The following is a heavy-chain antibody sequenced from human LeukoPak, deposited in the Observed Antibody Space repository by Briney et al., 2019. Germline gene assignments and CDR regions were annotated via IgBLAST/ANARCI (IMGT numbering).Heavy chain of an antibody. V-gene: IGHV1-69*04. CDR2: IIPILGIA. D-gene: IGHD3-22*01. J-gene: IGHJ4*02. CDR1: GGTFSSYA. Sequence: SVKVSCKASGGTFSSYAISWVRQAPGQGLEWMGRIIPILGIANYAKKFQGRVTITADKSTSTAYMELSSLRSEDTAVYYCARDLYSSGSPHFDYWGQGTLVTVSS. CDR3: ARDLYSSGSPHFDY.